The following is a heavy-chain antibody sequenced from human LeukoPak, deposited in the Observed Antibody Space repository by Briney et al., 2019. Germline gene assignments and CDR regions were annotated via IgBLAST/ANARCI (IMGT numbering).Heavy chain of an antibody. CDR3: TRRRGNQQPIDY. Sequence: GGSLRLSCAASGFTFSSYWMTWVRQAPGKGLEWVSAISGGGIGIYYADSLKGRFTISRDDSKNTLYLQMNSLRAEDTAVYYCTRRRGNQQPIDYWGQGTLVTVSS. CDR1: GFTFSSYW. CDR2: ISGGGIGI. J-gene: IGHJ4*02. V-gene: IGHV3-23*01. D-gene: IGHD2-2*01.